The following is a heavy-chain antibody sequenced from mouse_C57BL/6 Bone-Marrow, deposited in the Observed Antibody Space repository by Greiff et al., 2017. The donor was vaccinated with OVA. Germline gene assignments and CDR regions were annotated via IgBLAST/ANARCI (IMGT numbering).Heavy chain of an antibody. J-gene: IGHJ3*01. V-gene: IGHV1-81*01. D-gene: IGHD1-1*01. Sequence: QVQLKQSGAELARPGASVKLSCKASGYTFTSYGISWVKQRTGQGLEWIGEIYPRSGNTYSNEKFKGKATLTADKSTSTAYMELRSLTSEDSAVYFCARWGITTVVATPFAYWGHGTLVTVSA. CDR3: ARWGITTVVATPFAY. CDR2: IYPRSGNT. CDR1: GYTFTSYG.